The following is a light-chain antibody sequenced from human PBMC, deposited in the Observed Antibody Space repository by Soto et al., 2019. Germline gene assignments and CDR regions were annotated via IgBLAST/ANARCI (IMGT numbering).Light chain of an antibody. Sequence: QSVLTQPPSVSGAPGQRVTISCTGSNSNIGAGHAAQWYQQPPGTAPKLLIYGNSNRPSGVPDRFSGSKSGTSASLAITGLQAEDEADYYCQSYDSSLSGVVFGGGTKLTVL. CDR3: QSYDSSLSGVV. V-gene: IGLV1-40*01. J-gene: IGLJ2*01. CDR2: GNS. CDR1: NSNIGAGHA.